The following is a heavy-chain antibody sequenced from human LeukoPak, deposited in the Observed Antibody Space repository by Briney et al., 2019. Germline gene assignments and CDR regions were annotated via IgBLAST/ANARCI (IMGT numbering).Heavy chain of an antibody. Sequence: GGSLRLSCAASGFTFSSYAMHWVRQAPGKGLEWVAVISYDGSNKYYADSVKGRFTISRDNSKNTLYLQMNSLRAEDTAVYYCAREVPNYDSSGSDYWGQGTLVTVSS. CDR3: AREVPNYDSSGSDY. D-gene: IGHD3-22*01. V-gene: IGHV3-30*04. CDR2: ISYDGSNK. J-gene: IGHJ4*02. CDR1: GFTFSSYA.